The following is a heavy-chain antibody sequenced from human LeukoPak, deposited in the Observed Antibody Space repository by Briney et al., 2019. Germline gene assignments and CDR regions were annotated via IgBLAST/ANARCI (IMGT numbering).Heavy chain of an antibody. CDR3: ARVDESSLDAFDL. J-gene: IGHJ3*01. CDR2: IIPIFGTA. V-gene: IGHV1-69*06. D-gene: IGHD3-22*01. CDR1: GGTFSSYG. Sequence: SVKVSCKASGGTFSSYGISWVRQAPGQGLEWMGGIIPIFGTANYAQKFQDRVTITADKSTSTAYMELSSLRSEDTAMYYCARVDESSLDAFDLWGQGTMVTVSS.